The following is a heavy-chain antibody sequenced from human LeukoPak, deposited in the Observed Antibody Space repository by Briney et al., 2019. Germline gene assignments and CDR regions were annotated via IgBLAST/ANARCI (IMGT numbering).Heavy chain of an antibody. CDR3: AKVPHYDFWSGLDY. Sequence: GGSLRLSCAASGFTFSSYAMSWVRQAPGKGLEWVSAISGSGGSTYYADSVKGRFTISRDNSKNTLYLQMNSLRAEDTAVYYCAKVPHYDFWSGLDYWGQETLVTVSS. CDR1: GFTFSSYA. J-gene: IGHJ4*02. CDR2: ISGSGGST. D-gene: IGHD3-3*01. V-gene: IGHV3-23*01.